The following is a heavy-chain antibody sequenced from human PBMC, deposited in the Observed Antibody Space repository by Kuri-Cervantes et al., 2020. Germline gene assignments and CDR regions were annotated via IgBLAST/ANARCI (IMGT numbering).Heavy chain of an antibody. CDR3: ARATYYDRSGYYYFDY. J-gene: IGHJ4*02. CDR2: INHSGST. CDR1: GGSFSDYY. Sequence: SETLSLTCAVYGGSFSDYYWNWIRQSPGKGLEWIGEINHSGSTNYNPSLESRITISVDTSKNQFSLKLSSVTAADTAVYYCARATYYDRSGYYYFDYWGRGTLVTVSS. D-gene: IGHD3-22*01. V-gene: IGHV4-34*01.